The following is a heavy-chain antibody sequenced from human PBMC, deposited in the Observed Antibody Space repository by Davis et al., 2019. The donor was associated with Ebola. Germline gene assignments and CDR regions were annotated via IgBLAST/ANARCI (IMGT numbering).Heavy chain of an antibody. CDR1: GGSFSGYY. CDR3: ARDPFPGAARPPFYYYYGMDV. V-gene: IGHV4-34*01. J-gene: IGHJ6*02. CDR2: IYHSGST. D-gene: IGHD6-6*01. Sequence: ESLKISCAVYGGSFSGYYWSWIRQPPGKGLEWIGEIYHSGSTNYNPSLKSRVTISVDKSKNQFSLKLSSVTAADTAVYYCARDPFPGAARPPFYYYYGMDVWGQGTTVTVSS.